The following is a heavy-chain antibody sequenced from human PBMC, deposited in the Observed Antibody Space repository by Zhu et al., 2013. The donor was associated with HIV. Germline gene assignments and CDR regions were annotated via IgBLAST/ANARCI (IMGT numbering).Heavy chain of an antibody. J-gene: IGHJ3*02. CDR2: IIPIFGTA. D-gene: IGHD3-22*01. Sequence: QVQLVQSGAEVKKPGSSVKVSCKASGGTFSSYAISWVRQAPGQGLEWMGGIIPIFGTANYAQKFQGRVTITADESTSTAYMELSSLRSEDTAVYYCARGGATYYYDSSGYEGAFDIWGQGTMVTVSS. V-gene: IGHV1-69*01. CDR1: GGTFSSYA. CDR3: ARGGATYYYDSSGYEGAFDI.